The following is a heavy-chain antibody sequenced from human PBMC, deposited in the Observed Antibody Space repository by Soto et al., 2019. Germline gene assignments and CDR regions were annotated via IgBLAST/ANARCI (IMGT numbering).Heavy chain of an antibody. CDR3: AKDLNGSGSFPSYYHYGMDV. V-gene: IGHV3-23*01. CDR2: ISGSGRNT. Sequence: EVQMLESGGGLVHPGVSLRLSCAASGFTFSNYAMNWVRQAPGKGLEWVSSISGSGRNTYYADSVKGRLTISRDSSKNTLYLQMNSLRVEDTGVYYCAKDLNGSGSFPSYYHYGMDVWGQATTVTVSS. D-gene: IGHD3-10*01. J-gene: IGHJ6*02. CDR1: GFTFSNYA.